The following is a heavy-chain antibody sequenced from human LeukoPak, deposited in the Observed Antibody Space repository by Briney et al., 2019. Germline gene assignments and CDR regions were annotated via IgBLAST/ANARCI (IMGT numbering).Heavy chain of an antibody. J-gene: IGHJ5*02. CDR3: ATIGSLIAAAGTENNWFDP. Sequence: GASVKVSCKVSGYTPTELSMHWVRQAPGKGLKWMGGFDPEDGETIYAQKFQGRVTMTEDTSTDTAYMELSSLRSEDTAVYYCATIGSLIAAAGTENNWFDPWGQGTLVTVSS. D-gene: IGHD6-13*01. CDR1: GYTPTELS. CDR2: FDPEDGET. V-gene: IGHV1-24*01.